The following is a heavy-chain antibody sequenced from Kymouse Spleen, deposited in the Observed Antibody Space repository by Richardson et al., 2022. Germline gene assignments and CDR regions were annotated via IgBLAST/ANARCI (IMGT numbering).Heavy chain of an antibody. CDR3: AKDQGIAVAGSFDY. CDR1: GFTFSSYG. J-gene: IGHJ4*02. Sequence: QVQLVESGGGVVQPGRSLRLSCAASGFTFSSYGMHWVRQAPGKGLEWVAVISYDGSNKYYADSVKGRFTISRDNSKNTLYLQMNSLRAEDTAVYYCAKDQGIAVAGSFDYWGQGTLVTVSS. CDR2: ISYDGSNK. V-gene: IGHV3-30*18. D-gene: IGHD6-19*01.